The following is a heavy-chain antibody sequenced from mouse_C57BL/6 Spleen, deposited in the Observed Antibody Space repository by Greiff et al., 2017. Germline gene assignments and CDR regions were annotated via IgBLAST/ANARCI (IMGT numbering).Heavy chain of an antibody. D-gene: IGHD1-1*01. CDR2: IYPRDGST. J-gene: IGHJ1*03. CDR3: ARMDYYGSSYWYSDV. Sequence: VQLQQSDAELVKPGASVKISCKVSGYTFTDHTIHWMKQRPEQGLEWIGYIYPRDGSTKYNEKFKGKATLTADKSSSTAYMQLNSLTSEDSAVYFCARMDYYGSSYWYSDVWGTGTTVTVSS. V-gene: IGHV1-78*01. CDR1: GYTFTDHT.